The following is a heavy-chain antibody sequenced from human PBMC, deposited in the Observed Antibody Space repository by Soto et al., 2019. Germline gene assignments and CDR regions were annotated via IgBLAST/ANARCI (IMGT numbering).Heavy chain of an antibody. CDR3: AGSGGGEDY. J-gene: IGHJ4*02. CDR2: IYHSGST. CDR1: GGSIISSHW. V-gene: IGHV4-4*02. Sequence: QVQLQESGPGLVKPSGTLSLTCAVSGGSIISSHWWSWVRQPPGKGLEWIGEIYHSGSTNYNPSLQGRVPISVDKSKNQFPLKLSFVAGPDTAVYYGAGSGGGEDYWGQGTLVTVSS. D-gene: IGHD3-16*01.